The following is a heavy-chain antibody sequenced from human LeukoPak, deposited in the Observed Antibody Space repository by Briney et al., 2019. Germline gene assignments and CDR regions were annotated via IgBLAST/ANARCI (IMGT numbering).Heavy chain of an antibody. CDR1: GYTFTSYD. V-gene: IGHV1-8*01. D-gene: IGHD6-19*01. J-gene: IGHJ3*02. CDR2: MNPNSGNT. Sequence: ASVKVSCKASGYTFTSYDINWVRQATGQGLEWMGWMNPNSGNTGYAQKFQGRVTMTRNTSISTAYMELSSLRSEDTAVYYCASSIAVAGFVFVSNDAFDIWGQGTMVTVSS. CDR3: ASSIAVAGFVFVSNDAFDI.